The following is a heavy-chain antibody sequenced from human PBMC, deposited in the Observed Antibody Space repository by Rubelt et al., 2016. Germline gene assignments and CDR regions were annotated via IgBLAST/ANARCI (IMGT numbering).Heavy chain of an antibody. D-gene: IGHD2-2*01. CDR2: IYYSGST. CDR1: GGSISSSSYY. J-gene: IGHJ5*02. CDR3: ARHRESGGSSTSCYGYWFDP. V-gene: IGHV4-39*01. Sequence: QLQLQESGPGLVKPSETLSLTCTVSGGSISSSSYYWGWIRQPPGKGLEWIGSIYYSGSTYYNPSLKSRVTISVDTSKNQFSLKLSPVTAAVTAVDYWARHRESGGSSTSCYGYWFDPWGQGTLVTVSS.